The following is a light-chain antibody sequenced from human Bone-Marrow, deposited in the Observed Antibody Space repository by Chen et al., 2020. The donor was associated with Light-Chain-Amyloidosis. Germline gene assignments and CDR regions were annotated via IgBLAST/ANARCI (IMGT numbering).Light chain of an antibody. CDR3: QQYNNWPPLT. CDR2: GAS. Sequence: EIVMTQSPATLSVSPGERATLSCRASQSVSSNLAWYQQKPGQAPRLLSYGASTMATGIPARFSGSGSVTEFTLTISSMQSEAFAVYYCQQYNNWPPLTFGGGTKVAIK. V-gene: IGKV3-15*01. CDR1: QSVSSN. J-gene: IGKJ4*01.